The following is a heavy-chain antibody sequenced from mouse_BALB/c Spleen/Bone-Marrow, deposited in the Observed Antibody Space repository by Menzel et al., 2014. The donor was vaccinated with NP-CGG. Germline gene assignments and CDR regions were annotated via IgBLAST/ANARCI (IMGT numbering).Heavy chain of an antibody. CDR1: GYTFTNYW. D-gene: IGHD1-1*01. V-gene: IGHV1-69*02. Sequence: QVQLQQSGAEVVKPGASVMVSCKASGYTFTNYWMQWVKQRPGQGLEWIGEIEPSDSYTNYNQDFKGKATLTVDKSSSTADMQLSSLTSEDSAVYYCARGRTTVVSDYWGQGTSLTVSS. CDR3: ARGRTTVVSDY. J-gene: IGHJ2*02. CDR2: IEPSDSYT.